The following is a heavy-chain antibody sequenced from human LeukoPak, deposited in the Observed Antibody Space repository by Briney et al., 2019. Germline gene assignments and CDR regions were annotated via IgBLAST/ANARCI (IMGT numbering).Heavy chain of an antibody. D-gene: IGHD5-24*01. CDR2: FNPSGGSA. CDR1: GYTFTRNF. J-gene: IGHJ4*02. Sequence: ASVKVSCKASGYTFTRNFMHWVRQAPGHGLEWMGVFNPSGGSATYSQNFQGRVTMTRDTSTSTVYMEMSSLRSEDTAVYYCARDGGDGYNFDWGQGTLVTVSS. CDR3: ARDGGDGYNFD. V-gene: IGHV1-46*01.